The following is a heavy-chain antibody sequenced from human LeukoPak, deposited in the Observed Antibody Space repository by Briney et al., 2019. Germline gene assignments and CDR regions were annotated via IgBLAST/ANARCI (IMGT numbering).Heavy chain of an antibody. CDR1: GFTFSSYA. J-gene: IGHJ4*02. CDR3: AKEGYYDSSGYEDYFDY. CDR2: ISYDGSNK. Sequence: GGSLRLSCAASGFTFSSYAMHWVRQAPGKGLEWVAVISYDGSNKYYADSVKGRFTISRDNSKNTLYLQMNSLRAEDTAVYYCAKEGYYDSSGYEDYFDYWGQGTLVTVSS. D-gene: IGHD3-22*01. V-gene: IGHV3-30-3*01.